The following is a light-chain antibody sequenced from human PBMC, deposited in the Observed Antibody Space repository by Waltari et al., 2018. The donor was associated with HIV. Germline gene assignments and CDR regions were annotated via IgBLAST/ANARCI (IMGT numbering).Light chain of an antibody. CDR2: EIT. CDR3: CSYTNAGRT. J-gene: IGLJ2*01. V-gene: IGLV2-23*02. Sequence: QSALTQPASVSGSPGQSITISCIGITNDVGNYNLVSWYQQHPGTAPKLIMYEITKRPSGVSNRFSGAQSGNTASLTISGLQADDEADYYCCSYTNAGRTFGGGTRLTVL. CDR1: TNDVGNYNL.